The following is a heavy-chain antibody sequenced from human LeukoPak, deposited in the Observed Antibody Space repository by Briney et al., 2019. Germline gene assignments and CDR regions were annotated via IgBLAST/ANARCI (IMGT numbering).Heavy chain of an antibody. CDR1: GFTFSSYW. J-gene: IGHJ4*02. CDR3: AKDIEVLPRGIDY. Sequence: PGGSLRLSCAASGFTFSSYWMSWVRQAPGKGLEWVANIKQDGSEKYYVDSVKGRFTISRDNAKNSLYLQMNSLRAEDTALYYCAKDIEVLPRGIDYWGQGTLVTVSS. CDR2: IKQDGSEK. V-gene: IGHV3-7*03. D-gene: IGHD2-2*01.